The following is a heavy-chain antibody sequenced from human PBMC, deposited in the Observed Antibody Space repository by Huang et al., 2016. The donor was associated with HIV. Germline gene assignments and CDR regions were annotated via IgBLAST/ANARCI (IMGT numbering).Heavy chain of an antibody. D-gene: IGHD6-13*01. CDR1: GFPFSAYG. CDR2: RRYDGNND. J-gene: IGHJ3*01. V-gene: IGHV3-30*02. CDR3: VKERGSSRARSSFDF. Sequence: QVRLVESGGGVVQPGASLTLSCSASGFPFSAYGMDWVPQAPGKGLEWVSFRRYDGNNDYLIGSVKGRFTISRDNSNNTLYLRMNSLRPEDTAVYYCVKERGSSRARSSFDFWGQGTSVIVSS.